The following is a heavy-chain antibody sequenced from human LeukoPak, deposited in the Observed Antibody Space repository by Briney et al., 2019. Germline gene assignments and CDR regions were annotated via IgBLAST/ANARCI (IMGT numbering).Heavy chain of an antibody. Sequence: SEALSLTCAVYGGSFSGYYGSWSRQPPEKGLEWMGEINRSGSTNYNPSLKSRVTISVDTSKNQFSLKLSSLTAADTAVYYCARGPPRYRIDYWGQGTLVTVSS. CDR3: ARGPPRYRIDY. CDR1: GGSFSGYY. D-gene: IGHD1-14*01. V-gene: IGHV4-34*01. CDR2: INRSGST. J-gene: IGHJ4*02.